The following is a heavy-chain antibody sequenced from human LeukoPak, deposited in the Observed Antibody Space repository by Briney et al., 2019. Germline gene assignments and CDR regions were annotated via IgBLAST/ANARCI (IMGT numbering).Heavy chain of an antibody. Sequence: PSETLSLTCTVSGGSISSGRYYWSWIRQPAGKGLEWIGRISTSGSTNYNPSLKSRVTISVDTSKNQFSLKLSSVTAADTAVYYCAREIGYYGSGSYYRVYYDYMDVWGKGTTVTISS. CDR2: ISTSGST. CDR3: AREIGYYGSGSYYRVYYDYMDV. J-gene: IGHJ6*03. V-gene: IGHV4-61*02. CDR1: GGSISSGRYY. D-gene: IGHD3-10*01.